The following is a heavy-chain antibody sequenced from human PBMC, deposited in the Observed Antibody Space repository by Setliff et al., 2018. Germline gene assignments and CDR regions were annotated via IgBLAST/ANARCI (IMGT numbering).Heavy chain of an antibody. CDR3: ARAPPSSSWTPRGYYCYYMDV. J-gene: IGHJ6*03. V-gene: IGHV4-34*01. CDR2: INHRGTT. Sequence: SSETLSLTCAVYGGSFSGYSWSWIRQPPGKGLEWIGEINHRGTTSYTPSLKGRVTISVDTSKNQFSLKLSSVTAADTAVYYCARAPPSSSWTPRGYYCYYMDVWGKGTTVTVSS. D-gene: IGHD6-13*01. CDR1: GGSFSGYS.